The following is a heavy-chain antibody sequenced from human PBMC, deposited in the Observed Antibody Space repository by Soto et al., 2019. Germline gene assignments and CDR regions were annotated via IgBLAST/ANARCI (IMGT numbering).Heavy chain of an antibody. Sequence: GGSLRLSCAASGFTFSSYGMHWVRQAPGKGLEWVAVIWYDGSNKYYADSVKGRFTISRDNSKNTLYLQMNSLRAEDTAVYYCARDFDYYDSSGYYGVIYWGQGTLVTVS. J-gene: IGHJ4*02. CDR1: GFTFSSYG. D-gene: IGHD3-22*01. CDR2: IWYDGSNK. CDR3: ARDFDYYDSSGYYGVIY. V-gene: IGHV3-33*01.